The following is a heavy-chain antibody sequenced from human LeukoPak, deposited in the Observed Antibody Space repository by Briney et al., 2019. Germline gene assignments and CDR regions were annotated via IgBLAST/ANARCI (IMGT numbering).Heavy chain of an antibody. CDR1: GYIFTKYV. V-gene: IGHV1-3*01. CDR2: IKAGNGDT. D-gene: IGHD2-21*01. J-gene: IGHJ4*02. Sequence: GASVKVSCRGSGYIFTKYVVHWVRQAPGQRPEWMGWIKAGNGDTKYSQNFQDRLTITRDTSASTVYMELSSLTSEDTALYYCARDDCGDTCYPGGYWGQGTLVTVSS. CDR3: ARDDCGDTCYPGGY.